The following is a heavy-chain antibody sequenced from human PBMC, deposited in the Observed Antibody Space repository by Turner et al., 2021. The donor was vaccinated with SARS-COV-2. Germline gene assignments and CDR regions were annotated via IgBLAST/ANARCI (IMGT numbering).Heavy chain of an antibody. Sequence: QVQLVQSGAAVKKPGAAVKVSCRVSGYNLMELSLHWVRQAPGKGVEGMGGIDPKDGKTINEQKFQRRVPMTEETATDKDYMELSSLRSEDAAVDYCATDYARVEGTLLDYWGQGTLVTVSS. V-gene: IGHV1-24*01. J-gene: IGHJ4*02. CDR2: IDPKDGKT. D-gene: IGHD1-26*01. CDR3: ATDYARVEGTLLDY. CDR1: GYNLMELS.